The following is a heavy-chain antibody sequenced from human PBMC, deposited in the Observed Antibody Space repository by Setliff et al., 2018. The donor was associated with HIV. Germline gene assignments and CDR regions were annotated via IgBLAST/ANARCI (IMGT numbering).Heavy chain of an antibody. V-gene: IGHV3-11*01. J-gene: IGHJ2*01. CDR3: ARDRSRGYWYFDL. CDR1: GFSFSDYY. Sequence: GGSLRLSCIASGFSFSDYYMAWIRQTPGKGLEWISYIDDSGRIRDYAGSVKGRFTISRDNTKNTIYLQMNSLRIEDTAVYYCARDRSRGYWYFDLWGRGTLVTVSS. D-gene: IGHD3-10*01. CDR2: IDDSGRIR.